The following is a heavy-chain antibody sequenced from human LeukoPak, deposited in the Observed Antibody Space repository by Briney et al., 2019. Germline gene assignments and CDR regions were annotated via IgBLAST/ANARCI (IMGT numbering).Heavy chain of an antibody. CDR2: IYYSGST. V-gene: IGHV4-39*07. J-gene: IGHJ4*02. CDR1: GGSISSSSYY. D-gene: IGHD3-10*01. CDR3: ARGPSTTYYYGSELDY. Sequence: SETLSLTCTVSGGSISSSSYYWGWIRQPPGKGLEWIGSIYYSGSTYYNPSLKSRVTISVDTSKNQFSLKLSSVTAADTAVYYCARGPSTTYYYGSELDYWGQGTLVTVSS.